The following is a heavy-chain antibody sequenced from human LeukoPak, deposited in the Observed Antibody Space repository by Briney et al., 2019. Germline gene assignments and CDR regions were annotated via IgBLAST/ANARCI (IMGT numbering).Heavy chain of an antibody. CDR3: AGDGFLSNYYYYYGMDV. Sequence: SETLSLTCTVSGGSISSGSYYWSWIRQPAGKGLEWIGRIYTSGSTNYNPSLKSRVTISVDTSKNQFSLKLSSVTAADTAVYYCAGDGFLSNYYYYYGMDVWGQGTTVTVSS. V-gene: IGHV4-61*02. D-gene: IGHD3-3*02. CDR2: IYTSGST. CDR1: GGSISSGSYY. J-gene: IGHJ6*02.